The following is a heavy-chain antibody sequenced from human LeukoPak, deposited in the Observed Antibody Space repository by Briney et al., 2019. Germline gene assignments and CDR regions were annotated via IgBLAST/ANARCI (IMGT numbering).Heavy chain of an antibody. D-gene: IGHD6-6*01. J-gene: IGHJ4*02. Sequence: ASVKVSCKASGYDFINYGISWVRQAPGQGLEWMGWISIYNGNTDYKLQGRVTMTTDTSTSTAYMEVRSLRSDDTAVYYCARGGPFPSSSSLREYYLDYWGQGTLVTVSS. V-gene: IGHV1-18*01. CDR2: ISIYNGNT. CDR1: GYDFINYG. CDR3: ARGGPFPSSSSLREYYLDY.